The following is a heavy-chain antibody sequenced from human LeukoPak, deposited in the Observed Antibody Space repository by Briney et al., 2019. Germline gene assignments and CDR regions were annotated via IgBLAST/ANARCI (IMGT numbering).Heavy chain of an antibody. CDR3: ATGVSRGQYYYDSSGS. CDR2: ITNSGGST. CDR1: GFAFSSYS. V-gene: IGHV3-23*01. D-gene: IGHD3-22*01. Sequence: GGSLRLSCAATGFAFSSYSMSWVRQAPGKGLGWVSAITNSGGSTYYADSVKGRFTISRDNSKNTLYLQMNSLRAEDTAVYYCATGVSRGQYYYDSSGSGGQGTLVTVSS. J-gene: IGHJ4*02.